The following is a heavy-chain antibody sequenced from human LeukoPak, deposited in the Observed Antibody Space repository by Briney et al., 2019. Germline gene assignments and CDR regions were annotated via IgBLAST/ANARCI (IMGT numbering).Heavy chain of an antibody. J-gene: IGHJ5*02. Sequence: PGESLKISCKGSGYTFTSYWIGWVRQMPGKGLEWMGIIYPGDSDTRYSPSFQGQVTISADKSISTAYLQWSSLKASDTAMYYCARLEAYYDSSGYSNWFDPWGQGTLVTVSS. D-gene: IGHD3-22*01. CDR1: GYTFTSYW. V-gene: IGHV5-51*01. CDR2: IYPGDSDT. CDR3: ARLEAYYDSSGYSNWFDP.